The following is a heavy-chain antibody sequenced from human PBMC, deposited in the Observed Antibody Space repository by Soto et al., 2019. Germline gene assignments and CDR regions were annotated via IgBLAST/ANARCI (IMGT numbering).Heavy chain of an antibody. V-gene: IGHV1-69*13. CDR2: IIPIFGTA. J-gene: IGHJ3*02. CDR1: GGTFSSYA. CDR3: ARGGDIQSSGYLDAFDI. D-gene: IGHD3-22*01. Sequence: SVKVSCKASGGTFSSYAISWVRQAPGQGLEWMGGIIPIFGTANYAQKFQGRVTITADESTSTAYMELSSLRSEDTAVYYCARGGDIQSSGYLDAFDIWGQGTMVTVSS.